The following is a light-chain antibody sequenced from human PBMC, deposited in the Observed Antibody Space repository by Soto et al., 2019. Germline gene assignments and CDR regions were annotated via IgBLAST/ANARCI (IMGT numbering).Light chain of an antibody. CDR2: AAS. J-gene: IGKJ1*01. CDR1: QNIRNY. Sequence: DIQMTQSPSSLSASVRDSVTITCRASQNIRNYLNWYQQKPGRAPKILIYAASSLQSGVPSRLSGGGSGTDFTLTITSLQPEDFETYYCQNSYSSPWTSGQGTKV. V-gene: IGKV1-39*01. CDR3: QNSYSSPWT.